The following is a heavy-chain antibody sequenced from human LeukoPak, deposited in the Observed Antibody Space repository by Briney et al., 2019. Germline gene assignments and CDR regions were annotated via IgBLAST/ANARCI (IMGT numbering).Heavy chain of an antibody. V-gene: IGHV4-59*01. J-gene: IGHJ4*02. D-gene: IGHD3-10*01. CDR3: ARDRSRGLNYFDY. Sequence: SETLSLTCTVSGGSISSYFWCWIWQPPGKGLEWSGYIYYGGSTNYNPSLKNRLTISVDTSKNQFSLKLSSVTAADTAVYYCARDRSRGLNYFDYWGQGTLVTVSS. CDR1: GGSISSYF. CDR2: IYYGGST.